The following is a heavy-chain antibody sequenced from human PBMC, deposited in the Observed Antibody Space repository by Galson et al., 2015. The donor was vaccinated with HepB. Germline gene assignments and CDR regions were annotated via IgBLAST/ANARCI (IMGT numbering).Heavy chain of an antibody. V-gene: IGHV3-48*02. J-gene: IGHJ6*02. CDR3: VNHPRYSSGWYGAYYYGMGV. CDR1: GFTFSSYS. Sequence: SLRLSCAASGFTFSSYSMNWVRQAPGKGLEWVSVISSSSRTLYYADSEKGRFTNSKDYAKTSLHQQMNSLRDEDTAVYYCVNHPRYSSGWYGAYYYGMGVWGQGTTVTVSS. CDR2: ISSSSRTL. D-gene: IGHD6-19*01.